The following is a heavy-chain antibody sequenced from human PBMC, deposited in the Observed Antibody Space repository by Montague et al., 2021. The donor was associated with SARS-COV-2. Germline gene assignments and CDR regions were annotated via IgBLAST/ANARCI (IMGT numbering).Heavy chain of an antibody. Sequence: SLRLSCAASGFTFSAHSMNWVRQAPGKGLQWVSHISTSGEIKYYADSVKGLFSISRDNAEKAVSLQMNSLRDDDTAIYYSASDALAESGSFDYWGPGILVTVCS. V-gene: IGHV3-48*02. CDR1: GFTFSAHS. CDR3: ASDALAESGSFDY. CDR2: ISTSGEIK. J-gene: IGHJ4*02. D-gene: IGHD2/OR15-2a*01.